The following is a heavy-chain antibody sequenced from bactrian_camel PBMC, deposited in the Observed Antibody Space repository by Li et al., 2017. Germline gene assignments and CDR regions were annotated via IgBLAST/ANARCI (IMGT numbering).Heavy chain of an antibody. Sequence: VQLVESGGGSVQAGGSLRLACASSEIVVRNYRMAWFRQGPQKQREGVAAIQPGTDTTVYADSVRGRFTTSQDNSKNTLYLQMNSLKPDDSGMYYCAANRVVGYPPGEADFKSWGQGTQVTVS. V-gene: IGHV3S54*01. CDR1: EIVVRNYR. D-gene: IGHD5*01. J-gene: IGHJ6*01. CDR2: IQPGTDTT. CDR3: AANRVVGYPPGEADFKS.